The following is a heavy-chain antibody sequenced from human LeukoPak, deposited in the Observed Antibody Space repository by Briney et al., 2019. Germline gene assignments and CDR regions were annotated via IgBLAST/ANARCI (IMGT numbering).Heavy chain of an antibody. CDR1: GGSISSYY. D-gene: IGHD6-19*01. V-gene: IGHV4-59*01. CDR2: IYYSGST. J-gene: IGHJ6*02. Sequence: SETLSLTCTVSGGSISSYYWSWIRQPPGKGLERIGYIYYSGSTNYNPSLKSRVTISVDTSKNQFSLKLSSVTAADTAVYYCATDSGGTIYYYGMDVWGQGTTVTVSS. CDR3: ATDSGGTIYYYGMDV.